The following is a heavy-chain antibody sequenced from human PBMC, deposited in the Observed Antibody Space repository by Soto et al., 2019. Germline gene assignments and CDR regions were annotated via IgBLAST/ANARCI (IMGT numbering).Heavy chain of an antibody. CDR3: ARLAPCSGVICYSRPVDY. CDR1: GYTFATFG. V-gene: IGHV1-18*01. Sequence: QVQLLQSGAEVKKPGASVKVSCKTSGYTFATFGISWVRQAPGQGLEWMGWITPDNGDTNYEQRLQGRVRMTTDTYTNTAYMEVRRLRSDDATVYDCARLAPCSGVICYSRPVDYWGQGTLVTVSS. CDR2: ITPDNGDT. J-gene: IGHJ4*02. D-gene: IGHD2-15*01.